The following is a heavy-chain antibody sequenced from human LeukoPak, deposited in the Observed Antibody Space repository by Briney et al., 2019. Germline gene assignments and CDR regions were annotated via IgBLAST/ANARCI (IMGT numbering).Heavy chain of an antibody. J-gene: IGHJ6*02. CDR3: ARSSSSGWNGYYYYYGMDV. D-gene: IGHD6-19*01. CDR1: GYTFTGYY. V-gene: IGHV1-2*02. CDR2: INPNSGST. Sequence: ASVKVSCKASGYTFTGYYMHWVRQAPGQGLEWMGWINPNSGSTNYAQKFQGRVTMTRDTSISTAYMELSRLRSDDTAVYYCARSSSSGWNGYYYYYGMDVWGQGTTVTVSS.